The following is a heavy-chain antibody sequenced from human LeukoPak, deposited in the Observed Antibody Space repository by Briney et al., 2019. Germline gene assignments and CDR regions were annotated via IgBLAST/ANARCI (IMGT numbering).Heavy chain of an antibody. Sequence: PSETLSLTCIVSGDSINNTIYYWGWIRQPPGKGLEWIGSIYSSGLTYFNPPLKSRVTISVDTSKNQFSLKLSSVTAADTAVYFCASFIAAADYWGQGTLVTVSS. CDR2: IYSSGLT. CDR3: ASFIAAADY. D-gene: IGHD6-13*01. V-gene: IGHV4-39*01. CDR1: GDSINNTIYY. J-gene: IGHJ4*02.